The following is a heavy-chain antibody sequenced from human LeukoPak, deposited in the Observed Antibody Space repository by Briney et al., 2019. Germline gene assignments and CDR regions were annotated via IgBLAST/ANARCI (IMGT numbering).Heavy chain of an antibody. J-gene: IGHJ5*02. Sequence: PSETLSLTCTVSGGSISSSSYYWGWIRQPPGKGLEWIGSIYYSGSTYYNPSLKSRVTISVDTSKNQFSLKLSSVTAADTAVYYCARDWSYGYGDSGGRFDPWGQGTLVTVSS. CDR1: GGSISSSSYY. V-gene: IGHV4-39*07. CDR3: ARDWSYGYGDSGGRFDP. D-gene: IGHD4-17*01. CDR2: IYYSGST.